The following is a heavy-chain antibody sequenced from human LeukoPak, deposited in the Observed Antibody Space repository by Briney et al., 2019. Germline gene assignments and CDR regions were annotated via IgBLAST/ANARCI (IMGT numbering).Heavy chain of an antibody. V-gene: IGHV3-30-3*01. J-gene: IGHJ4*02. CDR1: GFRFINYA. D-gene: IGHD3-22*01. CDR3: ARDSAYYYDSSGFSYCDY. Sequence: GESLQISSAASGFRFINYAMHWVRQAPGKGLEWVAVISFDGSKEDYSDSVKGRFTISRDNSKNTLYVQLNSLSVEDTAVYYCARDSAYYYDSSGFSYCDYWGPGTLVTVSS. CDR2: ISFDGSKE.